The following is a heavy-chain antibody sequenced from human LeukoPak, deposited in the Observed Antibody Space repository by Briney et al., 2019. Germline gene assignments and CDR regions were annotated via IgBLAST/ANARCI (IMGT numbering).Heavy chain of an antibody. D-gene: IGHD1-26*01. CDR1: GASISGSGYY. V-gene: IGHV4-39*01. CDR2: IYDSGST. CDR3: AKSGGYGLIDY. J-gene: IGHJ4*02. Sequence: SETLSLTCTLSGASISGSGYYWGWIRQPPGKGLEWIGNIYDSGSTYYNASLQSRVTISIDTSKNQFSLRLSSVTAADTAMSYCAKSGGYGLIDYWGQGTLVTVSS.